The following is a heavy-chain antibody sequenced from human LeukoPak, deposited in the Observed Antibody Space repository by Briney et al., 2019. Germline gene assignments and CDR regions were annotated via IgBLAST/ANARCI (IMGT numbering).Heavy chain of an antibody. Sequence: PGGSLRLSCASSGFTFSSYAMSWVRQAPGKGLEWVSTIGGTGVRTYYADSVKGRFTISRDNSKNTLYLQINSLRAEDTAVYFCAKAGIAVAGLFDYWGQGTLVTVSS. CDR1: GFTFSSYA. CDR3: AKAGIAVAGLFDY. J-gene: IGHJ4*02. V-gene: IGHV3-23*01. D-gene: IGHD6-19*01. CDR2: IGGTGVRT.